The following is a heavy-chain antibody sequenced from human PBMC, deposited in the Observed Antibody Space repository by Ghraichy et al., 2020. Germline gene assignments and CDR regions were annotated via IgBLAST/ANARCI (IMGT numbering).Heavy chain of an antibody. V-gene: IGHV1-18*01. CDR3: ARHSREGYYHYLDAFDV. CDR1: GYNFRMNG. Sequence: ASVKVSCRASGYNFRMNGIAWVRQAPGQGLEWMAWINAYSGNTKYADKVQGRVTLTTETSTGTAYMELRSLRSDDTAVYYCARHSREGYYHYLDAFDVWGQGTLVTVSS. D-gene: IGHD3-22*01. J-gene: IGHJ3*01. CDR2: INAYSGNT.